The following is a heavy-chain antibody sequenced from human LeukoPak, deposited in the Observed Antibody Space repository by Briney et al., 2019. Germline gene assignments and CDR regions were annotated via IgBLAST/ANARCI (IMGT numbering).Heavy chain of an antibody. J-gene: IGHJ5*02. D-gene: IGHD2-8*01. CDR1: GGTFSSYA. Sequence: SVKVSCKASGGTFSSYAISWVRQAPGQGLEWMGGIIPIFGTANYAQKFQGRVTITADESTSTAYMELSSLRSGDTAVYYCARAAGFPWYWFDPWGQGTLVTVSS. CDR3: ARAAGFPWYWFDP. V-gene: IGHV1-69*13. CDR2: IIPIFGTA.